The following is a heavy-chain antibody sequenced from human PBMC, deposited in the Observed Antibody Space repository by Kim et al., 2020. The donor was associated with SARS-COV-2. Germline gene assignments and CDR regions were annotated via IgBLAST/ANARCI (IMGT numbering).Heavy chain of an antibody. Sequence: GGSLRLSCAASGFTFSSYVMTWVRQAPGKGLEWVSAISGSGDNTYYADSLKGRFTISRDNSKNTLYLQMNSLRAEDTAVYYCAKATLYNSAWRSFDYWGQGTLLTVSS. CDR2: ISGSGDNT. CDR1: GFTFSSYV. D-gene: IGHD6-19*01. J-gene: IGHJ4*02. V-gene: IGHV3-23*01. CDR3: AKATLYNSAWRSFDY.